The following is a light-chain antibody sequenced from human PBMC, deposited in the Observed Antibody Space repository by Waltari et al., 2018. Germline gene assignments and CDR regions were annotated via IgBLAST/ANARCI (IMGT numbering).Light chain of an antibody. CDR1: QSLLHRNGNNY. J-gene: IGKJ1*01. CDR3: MQSLQSLWT. Sequence: DIVVTQSPLSLPVTPGEPASISCRSSQSLLHRNGNNYLDWYLQKPVQSAQLLICLGSNRASGVSDRCSCIGSGTDFTLRISSVDAEDVGVYYCMQSLQSLWTFGPGTKVEIK. V-gene: IGKV2-28*01. CDR2: LGS.